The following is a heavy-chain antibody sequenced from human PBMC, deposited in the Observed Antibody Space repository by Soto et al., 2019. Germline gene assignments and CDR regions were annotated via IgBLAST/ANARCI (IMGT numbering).Heavy chain of an antibody. CDR1: GFTLSSYG. J-gene: IGHJ3*02. CDR2: ISYDGSNK. D-gene: IGHD3-22*01. V-gene: IGHV3-30*18. Sequence: PGGSLRLSCAASGFTLSSYGMHWVRQAPGKGLEWVAVISYDGSNKYYADSVKGRFTISRDNSKNTLYLQMNSLRAEDTAVYYCAKDRPTYYYDSSGRRGAFDIWGQGTMVTVSS. CDR3: AKDRPTYYYDSSGRRGAFDI.